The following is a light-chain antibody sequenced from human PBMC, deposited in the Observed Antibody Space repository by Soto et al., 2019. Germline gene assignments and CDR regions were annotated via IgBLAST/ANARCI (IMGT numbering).Light chain of an antibody. Sequence: EILMTQSPATLSVSPGERATVSCRASQSVSSNLAWYQQKPGQAPRLLIYGASSRATGIPDRFSGSGSGTDFTLTISRLEPEDFAVFYCQHYDSLPITFGQGTRLEIK. J-gene: IGKJ5*01. CDR1: QSVSSN. V-gene: IGKV3-20*01. CDR3: QHYDSLPIT. CDR2: GAS.